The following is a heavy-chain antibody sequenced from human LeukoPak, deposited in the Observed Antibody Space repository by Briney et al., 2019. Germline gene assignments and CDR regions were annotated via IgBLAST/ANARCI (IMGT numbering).Heavy chain of an antibody. J-gene: IGHJ4*02. CDR2: ISYDGRNK. D-gene: IGHD3-10*01. CDR1: GFTFSSYG. V-gene: IGHV3-33*08. Sequence: GSLRLSCAASGFTFSSYGIHWVRQAPGKGLEWVAVISYDGRNKYYGDSVKGRFTISRDNSKNTLYLQMNSLRAEDTAVYYCARDPGGYSFDYWGQGTLVTVSS. CDR3: ARDPGGYSFDY.